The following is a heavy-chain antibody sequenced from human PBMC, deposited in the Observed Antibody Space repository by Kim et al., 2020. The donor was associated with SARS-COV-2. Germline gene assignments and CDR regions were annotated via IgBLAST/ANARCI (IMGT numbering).Heavy chain of an antibody. V-gene: IGHV3-9*01. D-gene: IGHD2-8*01. Sequence: GGSLRLSCAASGFTFDDYAMHWVRQAPGKGLEWVSGISWNSGSIGYADSVKGRFTISRDNAKNSLYLQMNSLRAEDTALYYCAKDMVNRGYCTNGVCYNLEYYYYYGMDAWGQGTTVTVSS. CDR3: AKDMVNRGYCTNGVCYNLEYYYYYGMDA. CDR1: GFTFDDYA. CDR2: ISWNSGSI. J-gene: IGHJ6*02.